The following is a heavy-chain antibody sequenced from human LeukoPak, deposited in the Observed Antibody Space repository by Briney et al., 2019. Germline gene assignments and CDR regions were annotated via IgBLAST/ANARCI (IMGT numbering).Heavy chain of an antibody. J-gene: IGHJ4*02. CDR2: ISYDGSSK. CDR3: ARADCSSTSCYTTNRSRGIDY. Sequence: QPGRSLRLSCAASGFTFSDDAMHWVRQAPGKGLEWVAVISYDGSSKYYADSVKGRFTISRDNSKNTLYLQMNSLRAEDTAVFYCARADCSSTSCYTTNRSRGIDYWGQGTLVTVSS. CDR1: GFTFSDDA. V-gene: IGHV3-30-3*01. D-gene: IGHD2-2*02.